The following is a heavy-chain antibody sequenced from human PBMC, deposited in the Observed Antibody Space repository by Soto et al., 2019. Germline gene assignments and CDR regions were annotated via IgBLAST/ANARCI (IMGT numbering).Heavy chain of an antibody. CDR1: GYDFASDW. D-gene: IGHD3-22*01. Sequence: GESLKISCKGSGYDFASDWVGWVRQMPGKGLEWMGIIYPGDSDTRYSPSFQGQVTISADKSISTAYLQWSSLKASDTAMYYCATRRYYYYDSSGYYRSDYYFDYWGQGTLVTVSS. CDR3: ATRRYYYYDSSGYYRSDYYFDY. J-gene: IGHJ4*02. V-gene: IGHV5-51*01. CDR2: IYPGDSDT.